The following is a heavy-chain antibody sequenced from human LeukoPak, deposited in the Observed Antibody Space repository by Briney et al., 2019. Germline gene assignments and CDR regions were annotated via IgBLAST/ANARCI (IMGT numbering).Heavy chain of an antibody. CDR2: IKQDGSEK. J-gene: IGHJ3*02. V-gene: IGHV3-7*01. CDR3: ARDCSSTSCYAGFDAFDI. Sequence: GGSLRLSCAASGFTFSSYWMSWVRQAPGKGREWVANIKQDGSEKYYVDSVKGRLTISRDNAKNSLYLQMNSLRAEDTAVYYCARDCSSTSCYAGFDAFDIWGQGTMVTVSS. D-gene: IGHD2-2*01. CDR1: GFTFSSYW.